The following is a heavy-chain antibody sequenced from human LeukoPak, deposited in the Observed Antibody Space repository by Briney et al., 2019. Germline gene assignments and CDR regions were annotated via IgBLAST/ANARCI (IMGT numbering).Heavy chain of an antibody. CDR1: GFTFSSYG. CDR3: ARGGKVGVHHCSGGSCYDY. J-gene: IGHJ4*02. CDR2: IRYDGSNK. Sequence: GGSLRLSCAASGFTFSSYGMHWVRQAPGKGLEWVAFIRYDGSNKYYADSVKGRFTISRDNSKNTLYLQMNSLRAEDTAVYYCARGGKVGVHHCSGGSCYDYWGQGTLVTVSS. V-gene: IGHV3-30*02. D-gene: IGHD2-15*01.